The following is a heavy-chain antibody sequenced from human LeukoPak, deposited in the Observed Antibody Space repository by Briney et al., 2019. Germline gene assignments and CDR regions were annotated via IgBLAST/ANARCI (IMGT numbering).Heavy chain of an antibody. D-gene: IGHD2-15*01. V-gene: IGHV3-13*01. J-gene: IGHJ3*02. CDR3: ARGYCSGGSCYLRGAFDI. Sequence: PGGSLRLSYAASGFTFSSYDMHWVRQATGKGLEWVSAIGTAGDTYYPGSVKGRFTISRENAKNSLYLQMNSLRAEDTAVYYCARGYCSGGSCYLRGAFDIWGQGTMVTVSS. CDR2: IGTAGDT. CDR1: GFTFSSYD.